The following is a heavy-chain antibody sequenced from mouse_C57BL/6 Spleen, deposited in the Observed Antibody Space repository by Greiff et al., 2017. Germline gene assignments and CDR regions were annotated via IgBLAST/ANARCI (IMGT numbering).Heavy chain of an antibody. D-gene: IGHD2-4*01. J-gene: IGHJ4*01. Sequence: VQLQQSGPELVKPGASVKIPCKASGYTFTDYSMDWVKQSHGKSLEWIGDINPNNGGTIYNQKFKGKATLTVDKSSSTAYMELRSLTSEDAAVYYCERADDDDGAMDDWGQGTSVTVSS. CDR2: INPNNGGT. V-gene: IGHV1-18*01. CDR1: GYTFTDYS. CDR3: ERADDDDGAMDD.